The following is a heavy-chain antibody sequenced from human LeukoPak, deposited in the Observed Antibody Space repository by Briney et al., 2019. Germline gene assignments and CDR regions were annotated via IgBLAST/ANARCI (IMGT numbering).Heavy chain of an antibody. CDR2: IYYSGST. D-gene: IGHD3-22*01. Sequence: SETLSLTCTVSGGSVSSSSYYWGWIRQPPGKGLEWIGSIYYSGSTYYNPSLKSRVTISVDTSKNQFSLKLSSVTAADTAVYYCANEEYDSSGYYYLSWFDPWGQGTLVTVSS. CDR3: ANEEYDSSGYYYLSWFDP. V-gene: IGHV4-39*01. J-gene: IGHJ5*02. CDR1: GGSVSSSSYY.